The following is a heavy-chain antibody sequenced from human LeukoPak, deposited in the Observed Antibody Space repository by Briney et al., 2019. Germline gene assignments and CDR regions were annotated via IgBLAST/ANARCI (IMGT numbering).Heavy chain of an antibody. CDR1: GFTFSSYA. Sequence: AGGSLRLSCAASGFTFSSYAMSWVRQAPGKGLEWVSAISGSGGSTYYADSVKGRFTISRDNAKNSVYLQMDSLRVEDTAVYYCARDAGRGDDCDHWGQGTLVTVSS. V-gene: IGHV3-23*01. CDR2: ISGSGGST. CDR3: ARDAGRGDDCDH. D-gene: IGHD2-21*02. J-gene: IGHJ5*02.